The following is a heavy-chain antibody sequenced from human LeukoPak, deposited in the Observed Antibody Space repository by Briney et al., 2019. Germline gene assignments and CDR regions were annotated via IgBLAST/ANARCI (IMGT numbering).Heavy chain of an antibody. CDR2: ISGSGGST. V-gene: IGHV3-23*01. CDR3: AKDQPRYCSSTSCYTEDY. Sequence: GGSLRLSCAASGFTFSSYAMTWVRQAPGKGLEWVSSISGSGGSTYYADSVKGRFTISRDNSKNTLYLRMNSLRAEDTAVYYCAKDQPRYCSSTSCYTEDYWGQGTLVTVSS. CDR1: GFTFSSYA. D-gene: IGHD2-2*02. J-gene: IGHJ4*02.